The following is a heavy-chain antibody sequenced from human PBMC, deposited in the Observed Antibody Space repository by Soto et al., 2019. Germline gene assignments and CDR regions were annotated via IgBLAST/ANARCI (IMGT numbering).Heavy chain of an antibody. D-gene: IGHD2-2*01. CDR1: VGTFSSYA. CDR3: ARDGAEYCSSTSCPDYYYYGIDV. V-gene: IGHV1-69*01. J-gene: IGHJ6*02. Sequence: ASVNVSCKASVGTFSSYAISWCRQAPGQVLDWTGGLIPIFGTANYAQKFQGRVTIPADESTSTAHMELSSLRSEDTAVYYCARDGAEYCSSTSCPDYYYYGIDVWGQRNTLTVSS. CDR2: LIPIFGTA.